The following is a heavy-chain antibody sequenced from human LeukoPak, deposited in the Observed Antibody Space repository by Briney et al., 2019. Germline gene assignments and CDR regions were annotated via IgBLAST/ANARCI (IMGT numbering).Heavy chain of an antibody. CDR3: ARDRGRVPAAIIWFDP. D-gene: IGHD2-2*01. CDR1: GGTISSYY. V-gene: IGHV4-4*07. CDR2: IYTSGST. Sequence: SETLSLTCTVSGGTISSYYWSWIRQPAGKGLEWIGRIYTSGSTNYNPSLKSRVTMSVDTSKNQCSLKLSSVTAADTAVYYCARDRGRVPAAIIWFDPWGQGTLVTVSS. J-gene: IGHJ5*02.